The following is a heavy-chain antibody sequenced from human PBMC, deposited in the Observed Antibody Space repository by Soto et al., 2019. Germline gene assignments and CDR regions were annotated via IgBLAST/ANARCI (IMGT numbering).Heavy chain of an antibody. CDR1: GGSISSYY. V-gene: IGHV4-59*01. D-gene: IGHD2-15*01. Sequence: SETLSLTCTVSGGSISSYYWSWIRQPPGKGLEWIGYIYYSGSTNYNPSLKSRVTISVDTSKNQFSLKLSSVTAADTAVYYCARDIEDGDAFDIWGQGTMVTVS. CDR2: IYYSGST. CDR3: ARDIEDGDAFDI. J-gene: IGHJ3*02.